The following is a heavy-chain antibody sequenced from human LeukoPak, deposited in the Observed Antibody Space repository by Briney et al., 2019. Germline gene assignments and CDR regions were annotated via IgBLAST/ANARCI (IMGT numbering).Heavy chain of an antibody. Sequence: ASVKVSCKASGYTFTTYGISWVRQAPGQGLEWMGWISAYNGYTKYAQKFQGRVTMTTDTSTSTAYMELRSLRSDDTAVYYCAPGAAPSYYFDSWGQGTLVTVSS. CDR3: APGAAPSYYFDS. D-gene: IGHD6-13*01. CDR1: GYTFTTYG. V-gene: IGHV1-18*01. CDR2: ISAYNGYT. J-gene: IGHJ4*02.